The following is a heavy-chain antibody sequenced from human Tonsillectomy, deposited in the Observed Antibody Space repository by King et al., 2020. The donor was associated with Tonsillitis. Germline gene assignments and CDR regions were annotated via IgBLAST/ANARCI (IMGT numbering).Heavy chain of an antibody. CDR1: GFTFSSFG. V-gene: IGHV3-30*18. D-gene: IGHD6-6*01. CDR3: AKDGSRASFSSSSFMDY. Sequence: VQLVESGGAVVQPGGSLRLSCAASGFTFSSFGMHWIRQPPGKGLEWVAVISFVGSNKYYADSVKGRFTISRDNSKNTLYLQMNGLRAEDTAVYYCAKDGSRASFSSSSFMDYWGQGTLVTVSS. CDR2: ISFVGSNK. J-gene: IGHJ4*02.